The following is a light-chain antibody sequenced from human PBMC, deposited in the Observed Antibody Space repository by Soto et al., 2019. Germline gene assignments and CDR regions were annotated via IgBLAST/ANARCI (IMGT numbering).Light chain of an antibody. J-gene: IGLJ1*01. Sequence: QSALTQPASVSGSPGQSVTISCTGTSSDVGGFNYVSRYQQHPGKAPKLMIYDVSNRPSGVSNRFSGSKSGNTASLTISGLQAEDEADYHCSSYTSSSTQVFGTGTKLTVL. CDR2: DVS. V-gene: IGLV2-14*01. CDR1: SSDVGGFNY. CDR3: SSYTSSSTQV.